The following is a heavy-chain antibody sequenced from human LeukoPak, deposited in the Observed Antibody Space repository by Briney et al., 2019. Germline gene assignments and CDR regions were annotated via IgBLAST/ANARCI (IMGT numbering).Heavy chain of an antibody. CDR2: ISSSGSTI. CDR3: ARGPSTVTTDYFDY. CDR1: GFTFSSYE. D-gene: IGHD4-11*01. J-gene: IGHJ4*02. V-gene: IGHV3-48*03. Sequence: GGSLRLSCAASGFTFSSYEMNWVRQAPGKGLEWVSYISSSGSTIYYADSVKGRFTISRANAKNSLYLQMNSLRAEDAAVYYCARGPSTVTTDYFDYWGQGTLVTVSS.